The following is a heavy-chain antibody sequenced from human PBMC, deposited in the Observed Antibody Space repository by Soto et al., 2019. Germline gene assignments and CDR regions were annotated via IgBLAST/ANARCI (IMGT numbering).Heavy chain of an antibody. V-gene: IGHV3-23*01. CDR3: ARGGISSTGLDY. D-gene: IGHD6-13*01. Sequence: VQLLESGGGLVQPGGSLRLSCAASGFTFSTYDMTWVRQAPGKGLEWVSSITRSGDSTFHADSVKGRFTISRDNSKNTLFLQMTSLRAEDTAIYTCARGGISSTGLDYWGQGTLVIVSS. J-gene: IGHJ4*02. CDR1: GFTFSTYD. CDR2: ITRSGDST.